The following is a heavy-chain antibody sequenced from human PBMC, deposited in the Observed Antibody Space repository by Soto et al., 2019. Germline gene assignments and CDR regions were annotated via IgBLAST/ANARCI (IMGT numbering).Heavy chain of an antibody. CDR2: IYPGDSDT. CDR3: ARHPSHYDFWSGYYEQDY. D-gene: IGHD3-3*01. J-gene: IGHJ4*02. V-gene: IGHV5-51*01. CDR1: GYSFTSYL. Sequence: GESLKISCKGSGYSFTSYLIGWVRQMPGKGLEWMGIIYPGDSDTRYSPSFQGQVTISADKSISTAYLQWSSLKASDTAMYYCARHPSHYDFWSGYYEQDYWGQGTLVTVSS.